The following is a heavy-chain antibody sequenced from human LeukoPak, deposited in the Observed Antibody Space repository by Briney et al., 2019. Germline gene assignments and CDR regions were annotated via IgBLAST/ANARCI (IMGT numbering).Heavy chain of an antibody. CDR2: IIPILGIA. CDR3: ARPPQIQYDSSGYYPRGVDY. V-gene: IGHV1-69*04. CDR1: GGTFSSYA. Sequence: ASVKVSCKASGGTFSSYAISWVRQAPGQGLEWMGRIIPILGIANYAQKFQGRVTITADKSTSTAYMELSSLRSEDTAVYYCARPPQIQYDSSGYYPRGVDYGGRGPLVTVSS. D-gene: IGHD3-22*01. J-gene: IGHJ4*02.